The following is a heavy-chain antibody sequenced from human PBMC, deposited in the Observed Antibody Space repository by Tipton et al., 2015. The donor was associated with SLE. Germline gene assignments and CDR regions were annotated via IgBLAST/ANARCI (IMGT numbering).Heavy chain of an antibody. D-gene: IGHD2-2*01. CDR3: ARGSSLVVPREFAATWYFAL. CDR1: GGSISSSSYY. Sequence: LSLTCTVSGGSISSSSYYWGWIRQPPGKGLEWIGSIYYSGSTYYNPSLKSRVTISVDTSKNQFSLKLSSVTAADTAVYYCARGSSLVVPREFAATWYFALWGRGTLVTVSS. V-gene: IGHV4-39*07. CDR2: IYYSGST. J-gene: IGHJ2*01.